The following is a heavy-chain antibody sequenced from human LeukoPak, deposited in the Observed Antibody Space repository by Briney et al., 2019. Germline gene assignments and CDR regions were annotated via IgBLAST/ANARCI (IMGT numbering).Heavy chain of an antibody. D-gene: IGHD1-26*01. Sequence: GRSLRLSCAASGFTFSSYGMHWVRQAPGKGLEWVSYISSSGSTIYYADSVKGRFTISRDNAKNSLYLQTNSLRAEDTAVYYCAIMGASSSDYWGQGTLVTVSS. J-gene: IGHJ4*02. V-gene: IGHV3-48*04. CDR1: GFTFSSYG. CDR3: AIMGASSSDY. CDR2: ISSSGSTI.